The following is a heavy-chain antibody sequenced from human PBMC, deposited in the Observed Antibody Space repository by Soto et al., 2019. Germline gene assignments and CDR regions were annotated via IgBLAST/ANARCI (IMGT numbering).Heavy chain of an antibody. D-gene: IGHD3-10*01. J-gene: IGHJ5*02. V-gene: IGHV4-59*01. CDR2: IYYSGST. CDR3: ARDREVYGSGSYYPDNNWFDP. CDR1: GGSISSYY. Sequence: SETLSLTCTVSGGSISSYYWSWIRQPPGKGLEWIGYIYYSGSTNYNPSLKSRVTISVDTSKNQFSLKLSSVTAADTAVYYCARDREVYGSGSYYPDNNWFDPWGQGTLVTVSS.